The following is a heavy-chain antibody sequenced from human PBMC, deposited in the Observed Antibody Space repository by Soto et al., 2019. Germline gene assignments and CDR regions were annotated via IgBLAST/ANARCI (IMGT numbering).Heavy chain of an antibody. Sequence: SETLSLTCTVSGCSISRSSYYWGWIRHPPGKGLEWIGSIYYSGSTYYNPSLKSRVTISVDTPKNQSSLKLSSVTAADTAVYYCATSTEYYYDSSGSQVPFDICGQGTMVT. CDR2: IYYSGST. V-gene: IGHV4-39*01. CDR1: GCSISRSSYY. J-gene: IGHJ3*02. CDR3: ATSTEYYYDSSGSQVPFDI. D-gene: IGHD3-22*01.